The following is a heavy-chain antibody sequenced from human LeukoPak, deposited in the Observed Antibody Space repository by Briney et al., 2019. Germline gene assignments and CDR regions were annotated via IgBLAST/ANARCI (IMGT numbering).Heavy chain of an antibody. J-gene: IGHJ3*02. Sequence: GGSLRLSCAASGFTVSTNHMSWVRQAPGKGLEWVSVIYIDGSTYYADSVKGRFTISRDNSKNTLYLQMNSLRAEDTAVYYCARTITMARVDIWGQGTMVTISS. CDR1: GFTVSTNH. D-gene: IGHD3-10*01. CDR2: IYIDGST. V-gene: IGHV3-53*01. CDR3: ARTITMARVDI.